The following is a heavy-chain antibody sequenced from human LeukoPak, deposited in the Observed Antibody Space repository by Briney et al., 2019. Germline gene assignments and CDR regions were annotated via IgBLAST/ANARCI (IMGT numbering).Heavy chain of an antibody. CDR2: ICYSGST. D-gene: IGHD1-1*01. V-gene: IGHV4-59*08. CDR1: GGFSSSYC. CDR3: ATSAGTVFLPRFYFTH. J-gene: IGHJ4*02. Sequence: SETLSLTCTVSGGFSSSYCWSWIRQPPGKGLEWIGYICYSGSTDYNPSLTSRVSTSVDMSKKQFSLKLNSVTAADTAVYYCATSAGTVFLPRFYFTHWGQGTLVTVSS.